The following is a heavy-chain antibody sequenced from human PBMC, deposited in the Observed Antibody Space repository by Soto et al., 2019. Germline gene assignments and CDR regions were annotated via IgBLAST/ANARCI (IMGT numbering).Heavy chain of an antibody. Sequence: EVQLVQSGAEVKKPGESLTISCKGSGYSFTSYWISWVRQMPGKGLEWMGRIDPSDSYTDYSPSFQGHVTISADKSISTAYLQWSRLKASDTAMYYCARQGTSHWETNDYWGQGTLVTVSS. CDR3: ARQGTSHWETNDY. CDR2: IDPSDSYT. D-gene: IGHD1-26*01. J-gene: IGHJ4*02. V-gene: IGHV5-10-1*03. CDR1: GYSFTSYW.